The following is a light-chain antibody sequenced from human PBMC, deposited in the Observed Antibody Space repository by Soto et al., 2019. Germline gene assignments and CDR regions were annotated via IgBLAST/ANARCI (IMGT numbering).Light chain of an antibody. CDR3: QDRTNWPLT. CDR2: DVS. Sequence: ELVLTQSPATLSLSPGERATLSCRASQSVSSYLAWYQQKPGQAPRLLIYDVSIRATDIPARFSGSGSGTDFTLTISSLEPEDFAMYYCQDRTNWPLTFGGGTKVEIK. CDR1: QSVSSY. J-gene: IGKJ4*01. V-gene: IGKV3-11*01.